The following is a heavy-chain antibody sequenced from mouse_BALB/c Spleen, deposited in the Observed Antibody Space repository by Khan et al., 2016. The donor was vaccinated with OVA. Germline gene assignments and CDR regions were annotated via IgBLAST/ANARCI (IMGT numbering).Heavy chain of an antibody. J-gene: IGHJ1*01. CDR3: ASGGYWYFDV. Sequence: VQLVESGPELKKPGETVKISCKASGYTFTNYGMNWVKQAPGKGLKWMGWINTYTEEPTYADDFKGRFAFSLETSASTAYLQINNLKNEDTATYFCASGGYWYFDVWGAGTTVTVSS. CDR1: GYTFTNYG. D-gene: IGHD1-1*02. V-gene: IGHV9-3-1*01. CDR2: INTYTEEP.